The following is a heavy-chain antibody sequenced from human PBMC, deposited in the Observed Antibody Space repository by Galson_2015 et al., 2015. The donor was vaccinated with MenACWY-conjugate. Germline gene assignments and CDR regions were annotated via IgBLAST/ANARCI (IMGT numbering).Heavy chain of an antibody. CDR1: GASISSYY. D-gene: IGHD3-16*01. V-gene: IGHV4-59*01. Sequence: ETLSLTCTVSGASISSYYWSWIRQPPGKGLEWIGYIYYSGSSNYNPSLKSRVTMSVDTSKNQFSLNLSSVTAADTAVYYCARDTSPAIW. CDR3: ARDTSPAI. J-gene: IGHJ3*02. CDR2: IYYSGSS.